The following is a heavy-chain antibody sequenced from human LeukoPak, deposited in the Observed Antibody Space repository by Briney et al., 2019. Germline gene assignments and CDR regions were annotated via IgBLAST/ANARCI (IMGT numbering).Heavy chain of an antibody. Sequence: GASVKVSCKASGGTFSSYAISWVRQAPGQGLEWMGGIIPIFGTANYAQKFQGRVTITTDESTSTAYMELSSLRSEDTAVYYCASVSYTGAHYYYYYYMDVWGKGTTVTVSS. CDR1: GGTFSSYA. V-gene: IGHV1-69*05. CDR3: ASVSYTGAHYYYYYYMDV. CDR2: IIPIFGTA. D-gene: IGHD2-2*02. J-gene: IGHJ6*03.